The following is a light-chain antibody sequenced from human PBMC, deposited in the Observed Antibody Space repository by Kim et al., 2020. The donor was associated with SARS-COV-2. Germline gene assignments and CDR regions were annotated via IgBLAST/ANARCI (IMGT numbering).Light chain of an antibody. V-gene: IGLV1-44*01. Sequence: GQRVTISCSGSQSNIGDNTVDWYQQLPGTAPKLLIYNNNLRPSGVPDRFSGSRVGTSASLAISGLQSEDEGDYYCATWDDRLDGRVFGGGTTLTVL. CDR1: QSNIGDNT. J-gene: IGLJ2*01. CDR2: NNN. CDR3: ATWDDRLDGRV.